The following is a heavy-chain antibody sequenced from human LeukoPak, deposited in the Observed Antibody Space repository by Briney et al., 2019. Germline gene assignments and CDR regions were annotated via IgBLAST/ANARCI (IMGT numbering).Heavy chain of an antibody. CDR1: GGTFSSYA. Sequence: SVKVSCKASGGTFSSYATSWVRQAPGQGLEWMGGIIPIFGTANYAQKFQGRVTITTDESTSTAYMELSSLRSEDTAVYYCATSIAARPVYYYMDVWGKGTTVTVSS. CDR2: IIPIFGTA. V-gene: IGHV1-69*05. CDR3: ATSIAARPVYYYMDV. J-gene: IGHJ6*03. D-gene: IGHD6-6*01.